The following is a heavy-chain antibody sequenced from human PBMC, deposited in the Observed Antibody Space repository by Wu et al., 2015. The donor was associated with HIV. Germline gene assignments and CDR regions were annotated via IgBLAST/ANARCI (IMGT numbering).Heavy chain of an antibody. CDR1: GYTFTGYY. Sequence: QVQLVQSGAEVKKPGASVKVSCKASGYTFTGYYMHWVRQAPGQGLEWMGWINPNSGGTNYAQKFQGRVTMTRDTSISTAYMELSRLRSDDTAVYYCARDHGGYFGEQGAFDIWGQGTMVTVSS. CDR3: ARDHGGYFGEQGAFDI. V-gene: IGHV1-2*02. CDR2: INPNSGGT. D-gene: IGHD3-10*01. J-gene: IGHJ3*02.